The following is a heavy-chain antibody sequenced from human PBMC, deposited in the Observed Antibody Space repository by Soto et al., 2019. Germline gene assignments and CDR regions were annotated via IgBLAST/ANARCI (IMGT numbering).Heavy chain of an antibody. V-gene: IGHV1-69*02. CDR1: GGSFISYS. J-gene: IGHJ4*02. Sequence: ASVKVSCKASGGSFISYSFTWVRQAPGQGLEWMGRIIPIQDKANYAQKFQGRVTITADESTSTAYMELSSLRSEDTAVYYCARGRDGYNEDYWGQGTLVTVSS. CDR2: IIPIQDKA. CDR3: ARGRDGYNEDY. D-gene: IGHD5-12*01.